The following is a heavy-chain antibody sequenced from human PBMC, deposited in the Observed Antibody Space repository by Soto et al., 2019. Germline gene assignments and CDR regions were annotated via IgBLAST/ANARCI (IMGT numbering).Heavy chain of an antibody. J-gene: IGHJ6*02. CDR3: ARDFLRITMVRGVIDYYYYGMDV. CDR2: IWYDGSNK. Sequence: QVQLVESGGGVVQPGRSLRLSCAASGFTFSSYGMHWVRQAPGKGLEWVAVIWYDGSNKYYADSVKGRFTISRDNSKKTXXLXMXXLRAEDTAVYYCARDFLRITMVRGVIDYYYYGMDVWGQGTTVTVSS. D-gene: IGHD3-10*01. CDR1: GFTFSSYG. V-gene: IGHV3-33*01.